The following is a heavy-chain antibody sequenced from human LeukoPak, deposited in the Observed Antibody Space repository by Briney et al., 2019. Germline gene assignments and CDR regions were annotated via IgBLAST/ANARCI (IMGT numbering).Heavy chain of an antibody. CDR1: GDSISSYY. V-gene: IGHV4-59*01. D-gene: IGHD3-10*01. Sequence: SETLSLTCTVSGDSISSYYWSWIRQPPGKGLEWIGYVYYSGSTNYNPSLKSRVTISVDTSKNQFSLKLSSVTAADTAVYSCARAYYGSGTYYNFDYWGQGTLVTVSS. J-gene: IGHJ4*02. CDR3: ARAYYGSGTYYNFDY. CDR2: VYYSGST.